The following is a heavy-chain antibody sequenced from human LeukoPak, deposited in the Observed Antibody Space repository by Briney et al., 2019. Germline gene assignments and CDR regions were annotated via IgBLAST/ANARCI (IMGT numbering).Heavy chain of an antibody. V-gene: IGHV1-69*13. CDR3: ASPLNVERGYSYGYYY. J-gene: IGHJ4*02. CDR1: GGTFSSYA. Sequence: ASVKVSCKASGGTFSSYAISWVRQAPGQGLEWMGGIIPIFGTANYAQKFQGRVTITADESTSTAYMERSSLRSEDTAVYYCASPLNVERGYSYGYYYWGQGTLVTVSS. D-gene: IGHD5-18*01. CDR2: IIPIFGTA.